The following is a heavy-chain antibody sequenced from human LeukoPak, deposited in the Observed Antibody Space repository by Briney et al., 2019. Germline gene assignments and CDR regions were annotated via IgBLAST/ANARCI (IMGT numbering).Heavy chain of an antibody. CDR1: GGSISNYY. V-gene: IGHV4-59*01. J-gene: IGHJ4*02. Sequence: PSETLSLTCTVSGGSISNYYWSWIRQPPGKGLEWIGHIYSSGSTYHNPSLKSRVTISVDRSKNQFSLKLTSVTAADTAVYFCAREGTVVTPFFDNWGQGTLVTVSS. D-gene: IGHD2-15*01. CDR3: AREGTVVTPFFDN. CDR2: IYSSGST.